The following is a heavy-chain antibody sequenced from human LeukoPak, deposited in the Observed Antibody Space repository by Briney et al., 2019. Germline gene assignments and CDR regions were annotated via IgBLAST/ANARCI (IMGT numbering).Heavy chain of an antibody. J-gene: IGHJ3*02. V-gene: IGHV4-38-2*01. CDR3: ARVAASGTALDAFDR. CDR2: MYHSGST. D-gene: IGHD6-13*01. CDR1: GYSISSGYY. Sequence: SETLSLTCAVSGYSISSGYYWGWIRQPPGKGLEWIGSMYHSGSTYFNPSLKSRVTISVDTSKNQFSLTLSSVTAADTAVYFCARVAASGTALDAFDRWGQVTMVTVSS.